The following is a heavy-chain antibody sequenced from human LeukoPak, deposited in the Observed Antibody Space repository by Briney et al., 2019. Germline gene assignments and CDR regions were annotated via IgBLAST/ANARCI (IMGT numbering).Heavy chain of an antibody. CDR3: VRGSSSRSIYYYGMDV. V-gene: IGHV3-48*01. CDR1: GFIFSRYN. Sequence: GGSLRLSCAASGFIFSRYNMNWVRQAPGKGLEWISYISGDSTTIYSADPVKGRFTVSRDDAESSVILQMSSLRAEDTAVYYCVRGSSSRSIYYYGMDVWGQGTTVTVSS. J-gene: IGHJ6*02. D-gene: IGHD3-10*01. CDR2: ISGDSTTI.